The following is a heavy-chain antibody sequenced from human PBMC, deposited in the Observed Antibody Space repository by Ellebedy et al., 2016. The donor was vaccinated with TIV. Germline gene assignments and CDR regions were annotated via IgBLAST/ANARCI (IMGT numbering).Heavy chain of an antibody. CDR2: IIPIFGTA. D-gene: IGHD6-13*01. V-gene: IGHV1-69*13. CDR3: ARGWSQQTYYYYYGMDG. Sequence: SVKVSCXASGGTFSSYAISWVRQAPGQGLEWMGGIIPIFGTANYAQKFQGRVTITADESTSTAYMELSSLRSEDTAVYYCARGWSQQTYYYYYGMDGWGQGTTVTVSS. J-gene: IGHJ6*02. CDR1: GGTFSSYA.